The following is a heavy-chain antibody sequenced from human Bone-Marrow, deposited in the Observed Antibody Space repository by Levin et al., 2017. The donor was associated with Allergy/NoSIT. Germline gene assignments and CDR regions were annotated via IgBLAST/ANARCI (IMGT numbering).Heavy chain of an antibody. CDR1: GFTFSSYW. V-gene: IGHV3-7*01. CDR2: IKQDGSEK. Sequence: PPGGSLRLSCAASGFTFSSYWMSWVRQAPGKGLEWVANIKQDGSEKYYVDSVKGRFTISRDNAKNSLYLQMNSLRAEDTAVYYCARGGCSATSCLDYWGQGTLVTVSS. CDR3: ARGGCSATSCLDY. D-gene: IGHD2-15*01. J-gene: IGHJ4*02.